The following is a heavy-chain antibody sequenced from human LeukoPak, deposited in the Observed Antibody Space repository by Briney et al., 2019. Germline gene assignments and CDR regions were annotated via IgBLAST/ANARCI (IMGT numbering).Heavy chain of an antibody. CDR3: AKGSTLSYSSTWCDY. CDR2: ISWSSGTT. J-gene: IGHJ4*02. D-gene: IGHD6-13*01. Sequence: GGSLRLSCSASGFTFEDYGMRWIRQAPGKGLEWVSSISWSSGTTAYADSVKGRFTISRDNAKNSLYLQMKSLRAEDTALYYCAKGSTLSYSSTWCDYWGQGTLVTVSS. CDR1: GFTFEDYG. V-gene: IGHV3-9*01.